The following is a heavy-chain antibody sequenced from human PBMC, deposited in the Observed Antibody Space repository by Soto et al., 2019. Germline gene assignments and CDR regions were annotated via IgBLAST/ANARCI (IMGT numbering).Heavy chain of an antibody. V-gene: IGHV3-23*01. D-gene: IGHD2-15*01. CDR3: AKSRRSGGSCYDY. Sequence: GGSLRLSCAASGFTVSSNYMSWVRQAPGKGLEWVSGISDSGGSTYHADSVKGRFTISRDNYKNTLYLQMNSLRPEDTAVYYCAKSRRSGGSCYDYWGQGTLVTVSS. J-gene: IGHJ4*02. CDR2: ISDSGGST. CDR1: GFTVSSNY.